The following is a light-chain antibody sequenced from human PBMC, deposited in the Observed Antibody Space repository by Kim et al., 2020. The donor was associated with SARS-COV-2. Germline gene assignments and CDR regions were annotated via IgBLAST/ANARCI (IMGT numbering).Light chain of an antibody. J-gene: IGLJ2*01. V-gene: IGLV2-8*01. CDR2: GVS. CDR3: SSYAGSNNL. Sequence: PGHSVPSPRTGASSDVGGYNYVSWYHQHPGKAPKLMIYGVSKRPSGVPDRFSGSKSGNTASLTVSGLQAEDEADYYCSSYAGSNNLFGGGTKLTVL. CDR1: SSDVGGYNY.